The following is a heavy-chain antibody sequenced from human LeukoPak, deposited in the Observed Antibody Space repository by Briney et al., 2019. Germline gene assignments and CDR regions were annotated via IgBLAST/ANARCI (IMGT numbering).Heavy chain of an antibody. D-gene: IGHD1-26*01. CDR1: GFSLSSYS. J-gene: IGHJ3*02. Sequence: GGSLRLSCAASGFSLSSYSMNWVRQAPGKGLEWVSSITISSNFIYYADSVKGRFTISRDNAKSSLFLQMNSLRAEDTALYYCARDGIPTYAFDIWGRGTMVTVSP. CDR3: ARDGIPTYAFDI. V-gene: IGHV3-21*01. CDR2: ITISSNFI.